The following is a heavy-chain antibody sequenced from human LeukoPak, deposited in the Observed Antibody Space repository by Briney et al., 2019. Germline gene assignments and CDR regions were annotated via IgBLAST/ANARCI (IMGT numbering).Heavy chain of an antibody. Sequence: PGGSLRLSCAASGFTLRNYWMHWVRQTPGKGLLWVSRINGDGTSATYAGSVKGRFTISRDNAKNTLYLQMNSLRAEDMAVYYCARVAYCGGDCYSLDYYYMDVWGKGTTVTVSS. CDR2: INGDGTSA. CDR1: GFTLRNYW. J-gene: IGHJ6*03. D-gene: IGHD2-21*02. CDR3: ARVAYCGGDCYSLDYYYMDV. V-gene: IGHV3-74*01.